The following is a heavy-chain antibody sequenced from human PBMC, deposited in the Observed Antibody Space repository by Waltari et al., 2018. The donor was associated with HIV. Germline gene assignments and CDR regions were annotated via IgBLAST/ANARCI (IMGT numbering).Heavy chain of an antibody. D-gene: IGHD2-15*01. CDR3: ARVARGLRQGSFDI. V-gene: IGHV3-11*05. CDR2: IAVSSCCT. Sequence: QVHLVESGGDLVKPGGSLRLSCVGSVFTLSDYYMTWIRPAPGKRVGGVSYIAVSSCCTNDGDSVKGRFTMSRDNAKKSLVLQINSLRPEDTAVYYCARVARGLRQGSFDIWGQGTMVTVSS. CDR1: VFTLSDYY. J-gene: IGHJ3*02.